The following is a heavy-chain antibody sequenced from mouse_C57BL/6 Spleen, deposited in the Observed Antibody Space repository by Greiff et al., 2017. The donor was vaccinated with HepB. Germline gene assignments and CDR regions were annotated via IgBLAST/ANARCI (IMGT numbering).Heavy chain of an antibody. J-gene: IGHJ2*01. Sequence: VQLQQSGAELARPGASVKLSCKASGYTFTSYGISWVKQRTGQGLEWIGEIYPRSGNTYYNEKFKGKATLTADKSSSTAYMELRSLTSEDSAVYFCDLITTVVATEGYWGQGTTLTVSS. V-gene: IGHV1-81*01. D-gene: IGHD1-1*01. CDR3: DLITTVVATEGY. CDR2: IYPRSGNT. CDR1: GYTFTSYG.